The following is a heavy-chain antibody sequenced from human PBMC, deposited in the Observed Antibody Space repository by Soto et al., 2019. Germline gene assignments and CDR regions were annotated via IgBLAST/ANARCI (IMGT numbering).Heavy chain of an antibody. D-gene: IGHD4-4*01. CDR2: ISYSGGST. V-gene: IGHV3-23*01. J-gene: IGHJ3*02. CDR1: EFTFSSYA. Sequence: TGGSLRLSCVASEFTFSSYAMSWVRQAPGKGLEWVSAISYSGGSTYYADSVKGRFTISRDNSKNTLYLQMNSLRDEDMAVYYCAKVPTGEMATVFQAFDIWGQGTMVTV. CDR3: AKVPTGEMATVFQAFDI.